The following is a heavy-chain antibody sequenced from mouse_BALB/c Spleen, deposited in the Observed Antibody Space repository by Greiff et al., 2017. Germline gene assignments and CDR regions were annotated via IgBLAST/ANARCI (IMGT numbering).Heavy chain of an antibody. Sequence: EVHLVESGPGLVKPSQSLSLTCSVTGYSITSGYYWNWIRQFPGNILEWMGYISYDGSNNYNPSLKNRISITRDTSKNQFFLKLNSVTTEDTATYYCARDNHYYGSSYWGQGTTRTVSA. D-gene: IGHD1-1*01. CDR1: GYSITSGYY. V-gene: IGHV3-6*02. CDR3: ARDNHYYGSSY. J-gene: IGHJ2*01. CDR2: ISYDGSN.